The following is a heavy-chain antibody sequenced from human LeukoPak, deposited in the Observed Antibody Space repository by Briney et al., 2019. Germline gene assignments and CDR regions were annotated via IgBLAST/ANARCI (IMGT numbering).Heavy chain of an antibody. D-gene: IGHD6-13*01. CDR2: ISSSSSYI. J-gene: IGHJ2*01. V-gene: IGHV3-21*01. CDR3: ARGGYTLYWYLDL. CDR1: GFTFSSYS. Sequence: GGSLRLSCAASGFTFSSYSMNWVRQAPGKGLEWVSSISSSSSYIYYADSVKGRFTTSRDNAKNSLYLQMNSLRADDTAVYYCARGGYTLYWYLDLWGRGTLVTVSS.